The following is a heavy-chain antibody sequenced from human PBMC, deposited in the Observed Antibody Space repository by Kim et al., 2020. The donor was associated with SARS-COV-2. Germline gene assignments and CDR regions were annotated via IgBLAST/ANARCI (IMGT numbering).Heavy chain of an antibody. CDR3: VRGSVAA. D-gene: IGHD6-13*01. CDR2: EGSAK. J-gene: IGHJ5*02. Sequence: EGSAKYDVDSLKGRFTISRDNAKKSVYLQMNSPRAEDTAVYCCVRGSVAAWGQGTLVTVSS. V-gene: IGHV3-7*01.